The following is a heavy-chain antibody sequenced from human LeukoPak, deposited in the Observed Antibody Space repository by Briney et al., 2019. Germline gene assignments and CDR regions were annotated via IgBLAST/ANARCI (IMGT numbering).Heavy chain of an antibody. CDR3: ARSRCSSTSCYGDLDY. CDR1: GYTFTSYG. Sequence: APVKVSCKASGYTFTSYGISWVRQAPGQGLEWMGWISAYNGNTNYAQKLQGRVTMTTDTSTSTAYMELRSLRSDDTAVYYCARSRCSSTSCYGDLDYWGQGTLVTVSS. J-gene: IGHJ4*02. V-gene: IGHV1-18*01. CDR2: ISAYNGNT. D-gene: IGHD2-2*01.